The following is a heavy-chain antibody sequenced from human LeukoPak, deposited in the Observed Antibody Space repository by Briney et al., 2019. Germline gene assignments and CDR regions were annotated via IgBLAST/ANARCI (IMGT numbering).Heavy chain of an antibody. V-gene: IGHV3-53*01. D-gene: IGHD3-16*02. J-gene: IGHJ3*02. CDR1: GFTFSSYA. Sequence: PGGSLRLSCAASGFTFSSYAMHWVRQAPGKGLEWVSVTYSGASTYYADSVKGRFTISRDNSKNTLYLQMNSLRAEDTAVYYCARFTFGGVIVDAFDIWGQGTMVIVSS. CDR2: TYSGAST. CDR3: ARFTFGGVIVDAFDI.